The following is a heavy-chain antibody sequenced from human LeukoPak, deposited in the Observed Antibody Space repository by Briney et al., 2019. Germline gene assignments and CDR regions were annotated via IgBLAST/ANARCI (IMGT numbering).Heavy chain of an antibody. J-gene: IGHJ4*02. Sequence: ASETLSLTCAVSGDSISNNNWWNWVRQPPGKGLEWIGEIHHSANTNYNSSLKSRVTISVDKSKNQLSLKLTSVTAADTAVYYCARRVGSIAGAYWGEGTLVIVSP. D-gene: IGHD6-6*01. CDR2: IHHSANT. CDR3: ARRVGSIAGAY. CDR1: GDSISNNNW. V-gene: IGHV4-4*02.